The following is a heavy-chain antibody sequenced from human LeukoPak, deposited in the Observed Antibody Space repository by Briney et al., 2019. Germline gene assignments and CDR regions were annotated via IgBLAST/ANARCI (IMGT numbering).Heavy chain of an antibody. J-gene: IGHJ3*02. CDR1: GFTFSSYS. CDR3: ARDQPYYDILTGDPGGAFDI. V-gene: IGHV3-21*01. CDR2: ISSSSSYI. Sequence: GGSLRLSCAASGFTFSSYSMNWVRQAPGKGLEWVSSISSSSSYIYYADSVRGRFTISRDNAKNSLYLQMNSLRAEDTAVYYCARDQPYYDILTGDPGGAFDIWGQGTMVTVSS. D-gene: IGHD3-9*01.